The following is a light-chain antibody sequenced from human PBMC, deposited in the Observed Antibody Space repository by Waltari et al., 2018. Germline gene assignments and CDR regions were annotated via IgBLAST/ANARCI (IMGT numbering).Light chain of an antibody. CDR3: LQTLTTPLT. CDR2: AAS. Sequence: DIQMTQSPSSLSASVGDRVTITCRAGRFINNYLNWYQQKPGKATKLLSYAASTLHSGVPSRFRGSGSGTDFTLTVSSLQADDFATYYCLQTLTTPLTFGGGTIVDIK. CDR1: RFINNY. J-gene: IGKJ4*01. V-gene: IGKV1-39*01.